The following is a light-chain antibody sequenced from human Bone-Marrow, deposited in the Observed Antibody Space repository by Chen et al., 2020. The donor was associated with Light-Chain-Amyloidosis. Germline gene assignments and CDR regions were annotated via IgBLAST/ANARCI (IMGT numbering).Light chain of an antibody. CDR2: RSS. CDR1: QTISSNY. CDR3: QQYGTSPLT. J-gene: IGKJ4*02. Sequence: EIVLTQIPGTLFLSPGEGANLSCRASQTISSNYLTWYQRKFGQAPWLLIYRSSSSATGIPDRFTGSGSGTDFTLTINRLDPEDFAMYYCQQYGTSPLTFGGGTKVEIK. V-gene: IGKV3-20*01.